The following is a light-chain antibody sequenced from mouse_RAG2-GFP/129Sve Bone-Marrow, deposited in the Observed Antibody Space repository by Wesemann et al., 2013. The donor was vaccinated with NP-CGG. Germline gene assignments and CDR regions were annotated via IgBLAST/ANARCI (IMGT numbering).Light chain of an antibody. CDR1: SSVSY. CDR2: DTS. CDR3: QQWSSNPPT. Sequence: QIVLTQSPAIMSASPGEKVTMTCSASSSVSYMYWYQQKPGSSPKRWIYDTSKLASGVPARFSGSGSGTSYSLTISSMEAEDAATYYCQQWSSNPPTFGAGTKLELK. J-gene: IGKJ5*01. V-gene: IGKV4-59*01.